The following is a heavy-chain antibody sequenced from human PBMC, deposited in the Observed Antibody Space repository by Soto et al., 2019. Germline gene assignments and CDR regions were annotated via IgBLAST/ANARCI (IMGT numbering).Heavy chain of an antibody. J-gene: IGHJ4*02. CDR1: GGTFSSYA. CDR3: AREGRHFDY. V-gene: IGHV1-69*06. Sequence: QVQLVQSGAEVQRPGSSVKVSCTASGGTFSSYAISWVRQAPGQGLEWMGGINPIFGTPHYAQKYQGRVTITADTFTNTAYMELTSLTSDDTAVYVCAREGRHFDYWGQGTLVTVSS. CDR2: INPIFGTP.